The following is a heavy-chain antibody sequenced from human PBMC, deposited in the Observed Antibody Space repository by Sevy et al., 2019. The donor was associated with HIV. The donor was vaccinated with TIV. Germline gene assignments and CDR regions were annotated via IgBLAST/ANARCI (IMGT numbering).Heavy chain of an antibody. V-gene: IGHV3-23*01. CDR2: VTSDGAT. Sequence: GESLKISCAASGLSLTTTGLSWVRQAPGKGLEWVAGVTSDGATYYADSVGDRFTVSRDNSKNTLYLQLNSLRADDTAVFYCAGGETTMITDLDYWGQGTLVTVSS. CDR1: GLSLTTTG. J-gene: IGHJ4*02. D-gene: IGHD3-16*01. CDR3: AGGETTMITDLDY.